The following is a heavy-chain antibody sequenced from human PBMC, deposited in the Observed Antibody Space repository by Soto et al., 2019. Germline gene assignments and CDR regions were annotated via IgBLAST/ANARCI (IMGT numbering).Heavy chain of an antibody. V-gene: IGHV4-4*07. D-gene: IGHD3-3*02. CDR1: GGAINSYY. J-gene: IGHJ5*02. CDR2: IYSSGST. Sequence: SETLSLTCTVSGGAINSYYWTWIRQPAGKGLEWIGRIYSSGSTKYNPSLQSRVTMSLDTSKNQFSLRLTSVTAADTAVYYCARGQRFSEWFDPCGQGTLVTVPS. CDR3: ARGQRFSEWFDP.